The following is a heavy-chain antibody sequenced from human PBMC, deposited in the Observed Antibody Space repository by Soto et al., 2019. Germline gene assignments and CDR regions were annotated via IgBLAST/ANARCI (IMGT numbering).Heavy chain of an antibody. CDR3: AKDITLAHII. V-gene: IGHV3-23*01. Sequence: EVQLLESGGGLVQPGGSLRLSCAASGFTFSSYAMSGVRQAPGKGLEWVSAISGSGGSTYYADSVKGRFTISRDNSKNTLYLQMNSLRAEDTDVYSCAKDITLAHIIWGQGTLVTVSS. CDR1: GFTFSSYA. CDR2: ISGSGGST. D-gene: IGHD3-3*01. J-gene: IGHJ4*02.